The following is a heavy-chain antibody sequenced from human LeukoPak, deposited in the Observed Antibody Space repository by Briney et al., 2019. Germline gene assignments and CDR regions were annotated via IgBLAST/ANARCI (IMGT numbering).Heavy chain of an antibody. V-gene: IGHV4-61*02. Sequence: SETLSLTCTVSGGPVNSGGVYWSWILQPAGKGLEWIGRIYTSGSTNYNPSPKSRVTISLDTSQNQFSLNLNSVTAADTAVYFCARDNLSGLDYWGQGTLVTVSS. D-gene: IGHD3-16*02. CDR1: GGPVNSGGVY. CDR2: IYTSGST. J-gene: IGHJ4*02. CDR3: ARDNLSGLDY.